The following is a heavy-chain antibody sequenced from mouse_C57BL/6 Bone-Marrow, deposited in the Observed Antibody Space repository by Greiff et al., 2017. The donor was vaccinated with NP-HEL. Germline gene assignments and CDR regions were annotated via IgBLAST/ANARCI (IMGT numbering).Heavy chain of an antibody. CDR2: IHPNSGST. D-gene: IGHD2-5*01. CDR3: ARDYSNWPWFAY. Sequence: QVHVKQPGAELVKPGASVKLSCKASGYTFTSYWMHWVKQRPGQGLEWIGMIHPNSGSTNYNEKFKSKATLTVDKSSSTAYMQLSSLTSEDSAVYYCARDYSNWPWFAYWGQGTLVTVSA. V-gene: IGHV1-64*01. CDR1: GYTFTSYW. J-gene: IGHJ3*01.